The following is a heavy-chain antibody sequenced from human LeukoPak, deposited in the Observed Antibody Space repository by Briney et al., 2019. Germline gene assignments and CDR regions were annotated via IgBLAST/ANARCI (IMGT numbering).Heavy chain of an antibody. J-gene: IGHJ5*02. D-gene: IGHD6-13*01. CDR3: ARGRAAAAGPYWFDP. Sequence: AASVKVSCKASGYTFTSYDINWVRQATGQGLEWMGWMNPNSGNTGYAQKFQGRVTMTRNTSISTAYMELSSLRSEDTAVYYCARGRAAAAGPYWFDPWGQRTLVTVSS. CDR1: GYTFTSYD. V-gene: IGHV1-8*01. CDR2: MNPNSGNT.